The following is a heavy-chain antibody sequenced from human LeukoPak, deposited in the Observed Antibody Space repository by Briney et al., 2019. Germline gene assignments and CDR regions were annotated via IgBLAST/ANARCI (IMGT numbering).Heavy chain of an antibody. CDR2: ISYDGSNK. CDR3: ARSIAVAGKLPYYFDY. J-gene: IGHJ4*02. V-gene: IGHV3-30-3*01. D-gene: IGHD6-19*01. CDR1: GFTFSSYA. Sequence: GGSLRLSCAASGFTFSSYAMHWVRQAPGKGLEWVAVISYDGSNKYYADSVKGRFTISRDNSKNTLYLQMNSLRAKDTAVYYCARSIAVAGKLPYYFDYWGQGTLVTVSS.